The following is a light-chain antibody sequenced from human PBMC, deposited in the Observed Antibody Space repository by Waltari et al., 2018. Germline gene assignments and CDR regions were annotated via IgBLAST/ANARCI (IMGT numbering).Light chain of an antibody. CDR3: QVWDSSSDHVV. CDR1: NIVRKG. J-gene: IGLJ2*01. V-gene: IGLV3-21*02. Sequence: SYVLTQPPSVSVAPGQTARIPCGGINIVRKGVHWYQQKPGQVPVLAVYDDSDRPSGIPERFSGSNSGNPATLTISRVAAGDEADYYCQVWDSSSDHVVFGGGTKLTVL. CDR2: DDS.